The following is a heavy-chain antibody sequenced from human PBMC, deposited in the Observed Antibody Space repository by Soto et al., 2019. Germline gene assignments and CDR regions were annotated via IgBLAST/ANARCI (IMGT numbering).Heavy chain of an antibody. Sequence: QVQLQQRGAGLLKPSETLSLTCAVYGGSFSGYQWTWIRQTPGKGLEWIGEINDSGNINYNPSPKSPVTIFLDTPKKQSSLKLSSVTAADTAVYYCARAITLWFGELSRRGGYYYYSDVWGEGPTVIVSS. V-gene: IGHV4-34*01. D-gene: IGHD3-10*01. CDR2: INDSGNI. CDR3: ARAITLWFGELSRRGGYYYYSDV. J-gene: IGHJ6*03. CDR1: GGSFSGYQ.